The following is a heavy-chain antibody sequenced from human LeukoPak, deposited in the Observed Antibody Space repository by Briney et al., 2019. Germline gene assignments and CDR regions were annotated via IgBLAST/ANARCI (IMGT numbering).Heavy chain of an antibody. V-gene: IGHV4-34*01. Sequence: SETLSLTCAVYGGSFSGYYWSWIRQPPGKGLEWIGEIYHSGSTNYNPSLKSRVTISVDKSKNQFSLKLSSVTAADTAVYYCARVRVRYYFDYWGQGTLVTVSS. CDR3: ARVRVRYYFDY. D-gene: IGHD3-3*01. J-gene: IGHJ4*02. CDR1: GGSFSGYY. CDR2: IYHSGST.